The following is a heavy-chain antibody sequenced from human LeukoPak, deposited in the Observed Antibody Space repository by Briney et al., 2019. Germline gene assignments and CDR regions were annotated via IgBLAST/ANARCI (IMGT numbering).Heavy chain of an antibody. Sequence: GGSLRLSCAASGFTFSSYGMHWVRQAPGKGLEWVAFIRYDGSNKYYADSVKGRFTISRDNSKNTLYLQMNSLRAEDTAVYYCAKDRYSSIWYAGYYFDYWGQGTLVTVSS. J-gene: IGHJ4*02. V-gene: IGHV3-30*02. CDR2: IRYDGSNK. CDR1: GFTFSSYG. CDR3: AKDRYSSIWYAGYYFDY. D-gene: IGHD6-13*01.